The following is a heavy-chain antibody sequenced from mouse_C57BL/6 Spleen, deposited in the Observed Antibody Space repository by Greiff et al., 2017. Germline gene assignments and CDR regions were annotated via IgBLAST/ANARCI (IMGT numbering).Heavy chain of an antibody. Sequence: VQLQQPGAELVKPGASVKLSCKASGYTFTSYWMHWVKQRPGQGLEWIGMIHPNNGCTNYNEKFKSKATLTVDKSSSTAYMQLSSLTSEDSAVYYCARRIHWYFDVWGTGTTVTVSS. CDR2: IHPNNGCT. V-gene: IGHV1-64*01. J-gene: IGHJ1*03. CDR3: ARRIHWYFDV. CDR1: GYTFTSYW.